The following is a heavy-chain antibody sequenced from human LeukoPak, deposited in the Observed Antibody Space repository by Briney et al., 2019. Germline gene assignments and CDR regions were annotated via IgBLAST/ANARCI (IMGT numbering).Heavy chain of an antibody. Sequence: ASVKVSCQASGGTFSSYAISWVRQAPGQGLEWMGGIIPIFGTANYAQKFQGRVTITADESTSTAYMELSSLRSEDTAVYYCARGDKRLQSPYYYYYGMDVWGQGTTVTVSS. CDR1: GGTFSSYA. J-gene: IGHJ6*02. D-gene: IGHD2-15*01. CDR3: ARGDKRLQSPYYYYYGMDV. CDR2: IIPIFGTA. V-gene: IGHV1-69*13.